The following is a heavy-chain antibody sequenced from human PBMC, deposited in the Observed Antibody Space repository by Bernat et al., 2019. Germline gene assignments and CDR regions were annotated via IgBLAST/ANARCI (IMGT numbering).Heavy chain of an antibody. Sequence: EVQLLESGGGLVQPGGSLRLSCAASGFTFSSYAMSWVRQAPGKGLEWVLAISGSGGSTYYADSVKGRFTISRDNSKNTLYLQMNSLGAEDTAVYYCAKDPVYDYSNYVGDYWGQGTLVTVSS. CDR1: GFTFSSYA. D-gene: IGHD4-11*01. V-gene: IGHV3-23*01. CDR2: ISGSGGST. J-gene: IGHJ4*02. CDR3: AKDPVYDYSNYVGDY.